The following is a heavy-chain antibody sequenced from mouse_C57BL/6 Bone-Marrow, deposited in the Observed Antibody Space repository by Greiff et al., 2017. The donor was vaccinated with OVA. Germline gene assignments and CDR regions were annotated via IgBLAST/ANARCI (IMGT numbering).Heavy chain of an antibody. CDR3: AREGRLLRYFDY. V-gene: IGHV1-19*01. D-gene: IGHD1-1*01. CDR1: GYTFTDYY. Sequence: EVQVVESGPVLVKPGASVKMSCKASGYTFTDYYMNWVKQSHGKSLEWIGVINPYNGGTSYNQKFKGKATLTVDKSSSTAYMELNSLTSEDSAVYYCAREGRLLRYFDYWGQGTTLTVSS. CDR2: INPYNGGT. J-gene: IGHJ2*01.